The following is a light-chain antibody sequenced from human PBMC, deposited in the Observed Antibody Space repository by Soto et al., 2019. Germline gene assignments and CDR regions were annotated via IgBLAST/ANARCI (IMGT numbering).Light chain of an antibody. CDR1: SSNIGRNT. CDR3: AAWDDGLNGSV. J-gene: IGLJ1*01. V-gene: IGLV1-44*01. Sequence: QSVLSQPGSECGTPGQRVTISCSGSSSNIGRNTVNWYQQVPGTAPKLLIYNNNQRPSGVPDRFSGSKSGTSASLAIIGLQSEDEADYYCAAWDDGLNGSVFGAGTKVTVL. CDR2: NNN.